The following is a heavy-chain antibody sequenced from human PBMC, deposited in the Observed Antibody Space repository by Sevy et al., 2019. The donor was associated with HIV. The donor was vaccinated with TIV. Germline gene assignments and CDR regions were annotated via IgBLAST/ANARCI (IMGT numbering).Heavy chain of an antibody. CDR3: ASVEDRKRYYDFWSGYFNYYYYGMDV. Sequence: GESLKISCAASGFTFSSYSMNWVRQAPGKGLEWVSSISSSSSYIYYADSVKGRFTISRDNAKNSLYLQMNSLRDEDTDVYYSASVEDRKRYYDFWSGYFNYYYYGMDVWGQGTTVTFSS. CDR1: GFTFSSYS. V-gene: IGHV3-21*01. J-gene: IGHJ6*02. D-gene: IGHD3-3*01. CDR2: ISSSSSYI.